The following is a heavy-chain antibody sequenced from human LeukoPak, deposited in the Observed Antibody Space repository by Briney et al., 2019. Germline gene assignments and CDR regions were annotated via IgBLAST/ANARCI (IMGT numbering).Heavy chain of an antibody. CDR2: ISGSGGST. V-gene: IGHV3-23*01. D-gene: IGHD3-10*01. CDR1: GFTVSSNY. Sequence: QTGGSLRLSCAASGFTVSSNYMSWVRQAPGKGLEWVSAISGSGGSTYYADSVKGRFTISRDNSKNTLYLQMNSLRAEDTAVYYCAKDFHYYGSGKEVYWGQGTLVTVSS. CDR3: AKDFHYYGSGKEVY. J-gene: IGHJ4*02.